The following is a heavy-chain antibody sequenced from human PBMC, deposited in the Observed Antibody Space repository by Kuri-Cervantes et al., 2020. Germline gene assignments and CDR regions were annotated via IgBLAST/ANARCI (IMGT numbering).Heavy chain of an antibody. V-gene: IGHV3-30*18. CDR2: ISYDGSNK. D-gene: IGHD5-24*01. CDR1: GFTFSSYG. J-gene: IGHJ6*02. Sequence: GESLKISCAASGFTFSSYGMHWVRQAPGKGLEWVAVISYDGSNKYYADSVKDRFTISRDNSKNTLYLQMNSLRAEDTAVYYCAKDPSRWLQLMGRGWDYYYYYGMDVWGQGTTVTVSS. CDR3: AKDPSRWLQLMGRGWDYYYYYGMDV.